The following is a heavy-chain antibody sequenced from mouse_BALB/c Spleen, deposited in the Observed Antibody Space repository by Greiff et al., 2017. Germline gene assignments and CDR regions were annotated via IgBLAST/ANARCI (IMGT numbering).Heavy chain of an antibody. CDR1: GYTFTSYW. CDR3: ARLYYAMDY. J-gene: IGHJ4*01. Sequence: QVQLKESGAELAKPGASVKMSCKASGYTFTSYWMHWVKQRPGQGLEWIGYINPSTGYTEYNQKFKDKATLTADKSSSTAYMQLSGLTSEDAAVYYCARLYYAMDYWGQGTSVTVSS. V-gene: IGHV1-7*01. CDR2: INPSTGYT.